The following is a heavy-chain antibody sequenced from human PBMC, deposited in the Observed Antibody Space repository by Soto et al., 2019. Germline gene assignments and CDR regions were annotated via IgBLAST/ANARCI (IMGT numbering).Heavy chain of an antibody. CDR3: AASIFYKGMDV. D-gene: IGHD3-3*01. J-gene: IGHJ6*02. CDR1: GYTFTNYW. V-gene: IGHV5-51*01. Sequence: RGESLKISCKGSGYTFTNYWIGSVRQMPGKGPKWMGIIYPGDSDTKYNPSFQGQVTISADKSITTTYLQWSSLKPSDTAICYGAASIFYKGMDVWGQGTTVTFSS. CDR2: IYPGDSDT.